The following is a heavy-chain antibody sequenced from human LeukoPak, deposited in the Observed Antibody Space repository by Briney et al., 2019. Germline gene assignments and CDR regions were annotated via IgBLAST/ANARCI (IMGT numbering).Heavy chain of an antibody. V-gene: IGHV3-30-3*01. D-gene: IGHD5-18*01. CDR2: ILYDGSSK. CDR3: ARDWGYTYGHPFDY. J-gene: IGHJ4*02. CDR1: GFTFSSHT. Sequence: GKSLRLSCAASGFTFSSHTIHWVRQAPGKGLEWVALILYDGSSKYYADSVKGRFTISRDNSKNTLYLQMDSLRPEDSALYYCARDWGYTYGHPFDYWGQGTLVTVSS.